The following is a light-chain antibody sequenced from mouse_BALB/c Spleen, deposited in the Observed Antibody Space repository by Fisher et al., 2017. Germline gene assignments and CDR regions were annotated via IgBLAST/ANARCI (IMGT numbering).Light chain of an antibody. CDR2: RAS. CDR1: QSVDYDGDSY. J-gene: IGKJ1*01. V-gene: IGKV3-4*01. Sequence: DIVITQTTASLAVSLGQRATISCKASQSVDYDGDSYMNWYQQKPGQPPKLLIYRASNLESGIPARFSGSGSRTDFSLNIHPVEEDDIAMYFCQQSKEVPWTFGGGTKLEIK. CDR3: QQSKEVPWT.